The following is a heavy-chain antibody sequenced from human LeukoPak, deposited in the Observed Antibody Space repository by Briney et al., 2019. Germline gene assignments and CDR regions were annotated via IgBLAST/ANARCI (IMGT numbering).Heavy chain of an antibody. D-gene: IGHD5-18*01. CDR1: GGSISSSSYY. CDR2: IYYSGST. Sequence: SETLSLTCTVSGGSISSSSYYWGWIRQPPGKGLEWIGSIYYSGSTYYNPSLKSRVTISVDTSKNQFSLKLSSVTAADTAVYYCVRLSEYSYGYVGLWGQGTLVTVSS. CDR3: VRLSEYSYGYVGL. J-gene: IGHJ4*02. V-gene: IGHV4-39*01.